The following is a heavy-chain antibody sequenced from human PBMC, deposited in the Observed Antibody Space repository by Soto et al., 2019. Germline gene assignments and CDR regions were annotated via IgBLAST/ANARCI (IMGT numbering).Heavy chain of an antibody. J-gene: IGHJ4*02. CDR1: GYTFTSYD. Sequence: ASVKVSCKASGYTFTSYDVMWVRQATGQGLEWMGWVNPNSGNTDSAQKFQGRVTMTWDTSINTAYMELSSVTAADTAVYYCARASPYYYDSSGSLPDLFDYWGQGTLVTVSS. D-gene: IGHD3-22*01. CDR3: ARASPYYYDSSGSLPDLFDY. V-gene: IGHV1-8*01. CDR2: VNPNSGNT.